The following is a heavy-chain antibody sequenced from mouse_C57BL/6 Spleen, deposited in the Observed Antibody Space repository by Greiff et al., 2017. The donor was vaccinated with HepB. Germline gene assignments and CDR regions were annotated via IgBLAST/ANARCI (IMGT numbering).Heavy chain of an antibody. CDR3: ARDWDYDYGDYAMDY. V-gene: IGHV3-6*01. Sequence: DVKLQESGPGLVKPSQSLSLTCSVTGYSITSGYYWNWIRQFPGNKLEWMGYISYDGSNNYNPSLKNRISITRDTSKNQFFLKLNSVTTEDTATYYCARDWDYDYGDYAMDYWGQGTSVTVSS. J-gene: IGHJ4*01. CDR2: ISYDGSN. D-gene: IGHD2-4*01. CDR1: GYSITSGYY.